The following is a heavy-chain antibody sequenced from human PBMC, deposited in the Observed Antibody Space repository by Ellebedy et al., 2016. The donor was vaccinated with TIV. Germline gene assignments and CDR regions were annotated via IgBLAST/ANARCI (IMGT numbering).Heavy chain of an antibody. V-gene: IGHV1-46*01. CDR1: GYTFTNYY. D-gene: IGHD1-1*01. Sequence: ASVKVSXXASGYTFTNYYMHWVRQAPGQGLEWMGIINPSGGSTSYAQKFQGRVTMTRDTSTSTVYMELSSLRSEDTAVYYCARDRAGTTTFMDVWGQGTTVTVSS. CDR2: INPSGGST. J-gene: IGHJ6*02. CDR3: ARDRAGTTTFMDV.